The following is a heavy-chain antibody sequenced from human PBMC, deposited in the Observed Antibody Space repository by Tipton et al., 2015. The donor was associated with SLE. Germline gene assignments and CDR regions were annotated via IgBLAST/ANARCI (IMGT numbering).Heavy chain of an antibody. CDR1: GFTFGDYA. V-gene: IGHV3-49*03. J-gene: IGHJ4*02. CDR2: IRSKAYGGTT. Sequence: SLRLSCTASGFTFGDYAMSWFRQAPGKGLEWVGFIRSKAYGGTTEYAASVKGRFTISRDDSKSIAYLQMNSLKTEDTAVYYCTREYYDFWSGWNPLHFDYWGQGALVTVSS. D-gene: IGHD3-3*01. CDR3: TREYYDFWSGWNPLHFDY.